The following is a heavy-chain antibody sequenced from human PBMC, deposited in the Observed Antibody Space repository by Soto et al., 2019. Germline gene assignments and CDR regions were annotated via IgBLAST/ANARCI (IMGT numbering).Heavy chain of an antibody. CDR1: GGSISSAAYY. J-gene: IGHJ2*01. CDR2: ISHSGST. CDR3: ARHRSRDGYNYDWYFDL. Sequence: PSETLSLTCTVSGGSISSAAYYWSWIRQHPGKGLEWIGYISHSGSTNYNPSLKSRVTISVDTSKNQFSLKLSSVTAADTAVYYCARHRSRDGYNYDWYFDLWGRGTLVTVSS. D-gene: IGHD5-12*01. V-gene: IGHV4-61*08.